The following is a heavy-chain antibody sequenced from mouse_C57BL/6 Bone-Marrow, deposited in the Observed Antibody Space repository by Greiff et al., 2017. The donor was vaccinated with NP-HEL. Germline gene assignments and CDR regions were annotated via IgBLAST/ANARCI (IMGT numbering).Heavy chain of an antibody. Sequence: VQLQQSGAELVRPGASVKLSCTASGFNIKDDYMHWVKQRPEQGLEWIGWIDPENGDTEYASKFQGKATITAETSSNTAYLQLSSLTSEDTAVYYCTTDDCYYPYYFDYWGQGTTLTVSS. CDR2: IDPENGDT. V-gene: IGHV14-4*01. CDR3: TTDDCYYPYYFDY. J-gene: IGHJ2*01. CDR1: GFNIKDDY. D-gene: IGHD2-3*01.